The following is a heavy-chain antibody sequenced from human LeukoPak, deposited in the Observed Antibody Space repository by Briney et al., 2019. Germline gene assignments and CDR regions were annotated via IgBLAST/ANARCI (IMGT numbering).Heavy chain of an antibody. V-gene: IGHV3-11*01. CDR2: ISSSGSTI. D-gene: IGHD2-21*02. CDR3: ARDHIVVVTAPNNIYYYYYMDV. J-gene: IGHJ6*03. Sequence: KPGGSLRLSCAASGFTFSDYYMSWIRQAPGKGLEWVSYISSSGSTIYYADSVKGRFTISRDNAKNPLYLQMNSLRAEDTAVYYCARDHIVVVTAPNNIYYYYYMDVWGKGTTVTVSS. CDR1: GFTFSDYY.